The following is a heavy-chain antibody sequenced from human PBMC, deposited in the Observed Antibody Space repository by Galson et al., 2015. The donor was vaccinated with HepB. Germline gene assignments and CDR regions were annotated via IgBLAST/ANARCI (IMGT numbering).Heavy chain of an antibody. CDR3: ARDPGYQLTGWFDP. CDR1: GYTFTSYG. CDR2: ISAYNGNT. V-gene: IGHV1-18*01. D-gene: IGHD2-2*01. Sequence: SVKVSCKASGYTFTSYGISWVRQAPGQGLEWMGWISAYNGNTNYAQKLQGRVTMTTDTSTSTAYMELRSLRSDDTAVYYCARDPGYQLTGWFDPWGQGTLVTVSS. J-gene: IGHJ5*02.